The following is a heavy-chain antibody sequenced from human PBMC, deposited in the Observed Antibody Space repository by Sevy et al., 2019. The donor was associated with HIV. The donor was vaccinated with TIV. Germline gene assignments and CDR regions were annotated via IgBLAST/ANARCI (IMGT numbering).Heavy chain of an antibody. J-gene: IGHJ6*02. CDR2: IKQDGSEK. Sequence: GSLRLSCAASGFTFSSYWMSWVRQAPGKGLEWVANIKQDGSEKYYVDSVKGRFTISRDNAKNSLYLQMNSLRAEDTAVYYCARDSLKYDFWSGYYPNPDYYGMDVWGQGTTVTVSS. D-gene: IGHD3-3*01. CDR1: GFTFSSYW. V-gene: IGHV3-7*01. CDR3: ARDSLKYDFWSGYYPNPDYYGMDV.